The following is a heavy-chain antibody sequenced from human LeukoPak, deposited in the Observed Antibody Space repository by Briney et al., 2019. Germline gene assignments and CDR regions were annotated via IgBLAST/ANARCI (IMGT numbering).Heavy chain of an antibody. J-gene: IGHJ4*02. CDR3: ARTQTYYGSGSYNFDY. CDR1: GGSISSGSDY. CDR2: IYTSGST. Sequence: SQTLSLTCTVSGGSISSGSDYWSWIRQPAGKGLECIGRIYTSGSTNYNPSLKSRVTISVDTSKNQFSLKLSSVTAADTAVYYCARTQTYYGSGSYNFDYWGQGTLVTVSS. D-gene: IGHD3-10*01. V-gene: IGHV4-61*02.